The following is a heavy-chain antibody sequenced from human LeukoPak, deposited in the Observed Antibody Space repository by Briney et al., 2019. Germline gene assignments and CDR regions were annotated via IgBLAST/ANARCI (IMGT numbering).Heavy chain of an antibody. CDR2: ISYDGSNK. V-gene: IGHV3-30*18. CDR1: GFTFNTYG. J-gene: IGHJ4*02. Sequence: GGSLRLSCAASGFTFNTYGMHWVRQAPGKGLEWVAVISYDGSNKYYVDSEKGRFTISRDNSKNTLYLQMNSLRAEDTAVYYCAKEIRWRFDYWGQGTLVTVSS. D-gene: IGHD3-3*01. CDR3: AKEIRWRFDY.